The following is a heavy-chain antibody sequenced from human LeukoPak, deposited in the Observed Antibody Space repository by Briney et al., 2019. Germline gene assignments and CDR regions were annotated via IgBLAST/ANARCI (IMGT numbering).Heavy chain of an antibody. V-gene: IGHV3-66*01. J-gene: IGHJ4*02. Sequence: PGGSLRLSCTESGFIVTNNYINWVRQAPGKGLEWVSLVYSGGSTYYADPVKGRFTISRDNSKNMVYLQMNSLRAEDTAMYYCARDPPAVLIDTYGWGQGTLVTVSS. CDR2: VYSGGST. D-gene: IGHD2-8*01. CDR1: GFIVTNNY. CDR3: ARDPPAVLIDTYG.